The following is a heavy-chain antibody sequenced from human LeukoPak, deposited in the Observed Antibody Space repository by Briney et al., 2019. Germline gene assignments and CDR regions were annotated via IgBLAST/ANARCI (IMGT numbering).Heavy chain of an antibody. J-gene: IGHJ4*02. CDR3: ARLRNYYDSSGDDY. CDR1: GYSISSGYY. V-gene: IGHV4-38-2*01. Sequence: SETLTLTCAVSGYSISSGYYWGWIRPPPGKGLEWIGSIYHSGSTYYNSSLKSRVTISVDTSKNQFSLKLSSLTAADTAVYYCARLRNYYDSSGDDYWGQGTLVTVSS. D-gene: IGHD3-22*01. CDR2: IYHSGST.